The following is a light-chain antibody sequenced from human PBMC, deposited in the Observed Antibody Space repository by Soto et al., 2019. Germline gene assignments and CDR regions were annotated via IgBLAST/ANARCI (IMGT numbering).Light chain of an antibody. CDR1: QAVSGY. CDR2: AAS. Sequence: AIRMTQSPSSLSASTGDRVTITCRASQAVSGYVAWYQQKPGKAPNLLVYAASTLQTGVPSRFSGSGSGTEFTLTITCLQSEDYATYFCQQYYTQATFGQGTRVDIK. V-gene: IGKV1-8*01. CDR3: QQYYTQAT. J-gene: IGKJ1*01.